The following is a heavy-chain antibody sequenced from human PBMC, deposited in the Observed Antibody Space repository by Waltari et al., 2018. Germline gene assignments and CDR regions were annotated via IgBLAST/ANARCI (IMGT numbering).Heavy chain of an antibody. D-gene: IGHD5-18*01. V-gene: IGHV1-8*01. CDR1: GYTFTSYD. CDR2: MNPNSGNT. J-gene: IGHJ6*02. Sequence: QVQLVQSGAEVKKPGASVKVSCKASGYTFTSYDINWVRQATGQGLEWMGWMNPNSGNTGYAQKFQGRVTMTRNTSISTAYMELSSLRSEDTAVYYCARATRVQLWLKVYYYYGMDVWGQGTTVTVSS. CDR3: ARATRVQLWLKVYYYYGMDV.